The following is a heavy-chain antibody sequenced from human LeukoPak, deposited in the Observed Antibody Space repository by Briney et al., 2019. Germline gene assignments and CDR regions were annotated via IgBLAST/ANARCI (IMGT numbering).Heavy chain of an antibody. CDR1: GFTFSSYS. CDR2: ISSSSSTI. D-gene: IGHD3-22*01. Sequence: GGSLRLSCAASGFTFSSYSMNWVRQAPGKGLEWVSYISSSSSTIYYADSVKGRFTISRDNAKNSLYLQMNSLRAEDTAVYYCARDNRDYYDSSGYDAFDIWGQGTMVTVSS. CDR3: ARDNRDYYDSSGYDAFDI. J-gene: IGHJ3*02. V-gene: IGHV3-48*04.